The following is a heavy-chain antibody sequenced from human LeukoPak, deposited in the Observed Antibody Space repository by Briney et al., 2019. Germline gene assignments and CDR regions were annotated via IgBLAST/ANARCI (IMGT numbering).Heavy chain of an antibody. CDR1: VGSYSRYY. J-gene: IGHJ6*03. V-gene: IGHV4-59*07. CDR2: IYYSGST. Sequence: ADPLTLPCTVWVGSYSRYYWRWIRQPPGKGLEWIGYIYYSGSTSYNPSLKRRVTISVDTSKDQFSMKLSSSSASDTAVYYCARGSGYSSSWYYSGDNSNYYYDMDGWGKGTTVTVSS. CDR3: ARGSGYSSSWYYSGDNSNYYYDMDG. D-gene: IGHD6-13*01.